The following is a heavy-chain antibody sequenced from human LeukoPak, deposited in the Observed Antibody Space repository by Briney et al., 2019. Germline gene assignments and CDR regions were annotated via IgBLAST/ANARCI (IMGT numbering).Heavy chain of an antibody. CDR1: GYTFTGYY. J-gene: IGHJ3*01. V-gene: IGHV1-2*02. CDR2: INPNSGNT. Sequence: ASVRVSCKTSGYTFTGYYIHWMRQVAGQGLEWMGCINPNSGNTHYRQEIQGRVTMTRDASITTAYMDLSGLTSGDTAVYFCARGGEVVPIVEDAFDFWGQGILVIVSS. CDR3: ARGGEVVPIVEDAFDF. D-gene: IGHD2-2*01.